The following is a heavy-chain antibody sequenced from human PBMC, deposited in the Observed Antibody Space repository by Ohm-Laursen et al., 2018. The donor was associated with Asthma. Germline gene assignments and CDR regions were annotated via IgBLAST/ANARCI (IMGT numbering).Heavy chain of an antibody. CDR1: GDSFGAYY. J-gene: IGHJ4*02. Sequence: GTLSLTCAASGDSFGAYYFSWIRQLPGQGLEWIREITHAGYANYNASLESRVTISVDTSKEQFSLIVNSVTHADTAVYFCVASRQSAWGWDLWGQGTLVTVSS. D-gene: IGHD1-26*01. CDR3: VASRQSAWGWDL. V-gene: IGHV4-34*08. CDR2: ITHAGYA.